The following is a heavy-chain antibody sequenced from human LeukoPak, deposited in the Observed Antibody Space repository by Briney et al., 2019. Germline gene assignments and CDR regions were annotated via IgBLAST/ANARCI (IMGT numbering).Heavy chain of an antibody. CDR2: ISGSGGST. Sequence: PGGSLRLSCAASGFSLRSFAMGWVRQAPGKGLEYVSAISGSGGSTYYADSVEGRFTISKDNSRNTVYLQMNRLRVEDTAIYYCAKTHGDYAPRRAYDVWGPGTMVAVSS. CDR1: GFSLRSFA. D-gene: IGHD4-17*01. J-gene: IGHJ3*01. CDR3: AKTHGDYAPRRAYDV. V-gene: IGHV3-23*01.